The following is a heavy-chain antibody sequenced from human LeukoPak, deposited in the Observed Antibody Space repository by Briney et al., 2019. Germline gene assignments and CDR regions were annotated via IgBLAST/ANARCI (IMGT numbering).Heavy chain of an antibody. Sequence: GRSLRLSCAASGFTFSSYGMHWVRQAPGKGLEWVGHIKSKTDGGTTDYAAPVKGRFTISRDDSKDTVYLQMDSLKTEDIAVYYCATEYYGAYNFWGQGALVTASS. J-gene: IGHJ4*02. V-gene: IGHV3-15*01. D-gene: IGHD4-17*01. CDR3: ATEYYGAYNF. CDR1: GFTFSSYG. CDR2: IKSKTDGGTT.